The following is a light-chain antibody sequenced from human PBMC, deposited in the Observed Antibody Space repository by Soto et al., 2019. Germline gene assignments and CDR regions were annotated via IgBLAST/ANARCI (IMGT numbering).Light chain of an antibody. CDR2: KAS. J-gene: IGKJ1*01. V-gene: IGKV1-5*03. Sequence: DIQMTQSPSSLSASVGDTVTITCRASQSISSWLAWYQQKPGKAPNLLIYKASSLESGVPSRFSGSGSGTEFSLTISSLQPDDIATYYCQQYDSYSWTFGQGTKVDIK. CDR1: QSISSW. CDR3: QQYDSYSWT.